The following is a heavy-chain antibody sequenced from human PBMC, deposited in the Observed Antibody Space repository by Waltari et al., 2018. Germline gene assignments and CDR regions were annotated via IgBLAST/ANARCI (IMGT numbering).Heavy chain of an antibody. V-gene: IGHV1-69*13. J-gene: IGHJ4*02. CDR3: AKYDSSGYSPTDY. Sequence: QVQLVQSGAEVKKPGSSVKVSCKASGGTFSSYAISWVRQAPGQGLEWMGGIIPIFGTANYAQKVQGRVTMTADESTSTAYMELSSLRAEDTAVYYCAKYDSSGYSPTDYWGQGTLVTVSS. D-gene: IGHD3-22*01. CDR2: IIPIFGTA. CDR1: GGTFSSYA.